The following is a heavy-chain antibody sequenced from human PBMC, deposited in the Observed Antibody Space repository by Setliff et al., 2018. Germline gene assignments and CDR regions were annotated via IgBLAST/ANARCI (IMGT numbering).Heavy chain of an antibody. J-gene: IGHJ4*02. CDR3: ARGPRYSGSYYVNY. CDR1: GGSISSSSYY. Sequence: SETLSLTCTVSGGSISSSSYYWGWIRQPPGKGLEWIGEINHSGSSNYNPSLKSRVTISVDTSKNQFSPNLSSVTAADTAVYYCARGPRYSGSYYVNYWGQGTLVTVSS. CDR2: INHSGSS. D-gene: IGHD1-26*01. V-gene: IGHV4-39*07.